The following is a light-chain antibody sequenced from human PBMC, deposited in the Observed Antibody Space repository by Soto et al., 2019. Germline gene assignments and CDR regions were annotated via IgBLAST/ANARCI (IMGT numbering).Light chain of an antibody. CDR3: SSYAGRNNYV. CDR1: SSDVGGYKF. CDR2: EVS. V-gene: IGLV2-8*01. J-gene: IGLJ1*01. Sequence: QSALTQPPSASGSPGQSVTISCTGTSSDVGGYKFVSWYQQHPGRAPKLIIYEVSKRPSGVPDRFSASKSGNMASLTVSGLQAEDEADYYCSSYAGRNNYVFGTGTKLTVL.